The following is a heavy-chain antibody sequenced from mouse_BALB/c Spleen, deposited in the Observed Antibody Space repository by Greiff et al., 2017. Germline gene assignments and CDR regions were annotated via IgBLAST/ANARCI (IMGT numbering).Heavy chain of an antibody. V-gene: IGHV5-4*02. CDR3: ARTGGGPFAY. Sequence: EVQVVESGGGLVKPGGSLKLSCAASGFTFSDYYMYWVRQTPEKRLEWVATISDGGSYTYYPDSVKGRFTISRDNAKNNLYLQMSSLKSEDTAMYYCARTGGGPFAYWGQGTLVTVSA. D-gene: IGHD4-1*01. CDR1: GFTFSDYY. CDR2: ISDGGSYT. J-gene: IGHJ3*01.